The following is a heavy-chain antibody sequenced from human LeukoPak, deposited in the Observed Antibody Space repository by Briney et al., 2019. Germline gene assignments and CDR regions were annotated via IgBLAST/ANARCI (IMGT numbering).Heavy chain of an antibody. CDR1: GFTFSSYA. CDR3: ARDSIAGIAVAAYFDY. D-gene: IGHD6-19*01. Sequence: PGGSLRLSCAASGFTFSSYAMHWVRQAPGKGLEWVAVISYDGSNKYYADSAKGRFTISRDNSRNTLYLQMNSLRAEDTAVYYCARDSIAGIAVAAYFDYWGQGTLVTVSS. V-gene: IGHV3-30*04. J-gene: IGHJ4*02. CDR2: ISYDGSNK.